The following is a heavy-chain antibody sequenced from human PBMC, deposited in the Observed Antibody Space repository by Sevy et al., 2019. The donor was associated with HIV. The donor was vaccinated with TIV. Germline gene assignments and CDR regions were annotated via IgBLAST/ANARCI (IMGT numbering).Heavy chain of an antibody. V-gene: IGHV1-24*01. J-gene: IGHJ4*02. D-gene: IGHD3-22*01. CDR1: GYTLTELS. CDR2: FDPEDGET. Sequence: ASVKVSCKVSGYTLTELSMHWVRQAPGKGLEWMGSFDPEDGETIYAQKFKGRVTMTDDTSTDTAYMELSSLRSEDTAVYYCATSRDYYERGGSHFDFWGQGTLVTVSS. CDR3: ATSRDYYERGGSHFDF.